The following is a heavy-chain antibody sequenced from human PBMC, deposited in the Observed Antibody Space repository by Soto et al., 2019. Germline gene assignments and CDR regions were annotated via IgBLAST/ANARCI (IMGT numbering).Heavy chain of an antibody. CDR2: VTGSGDST. D-gene: IGHD6-19*01. Sequence: GGSLRLSCAASTFTFNNYAMSWVRQAPGKGLEWVSAVTGSGDSTYYADSVKGRFTISRDNYKNTLFLQMKSLRAEDTAVYFCAKSGCNSGCHDAFDSWGQGTMVTISS. CDR1: TFTFNNYA. V-gene: IGHV3-23*01. CDR3: AKSGCNSGCHDAFDS. J-gene: IGHJ3*02.